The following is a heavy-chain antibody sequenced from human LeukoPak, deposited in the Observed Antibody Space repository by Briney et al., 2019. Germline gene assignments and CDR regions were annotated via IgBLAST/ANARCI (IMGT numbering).Heavy chain of an antibody. CDR2: ISGSGGST. V-gene: IGHV3-23*01. J-gene: IGHJ4*02. CDR3: ASGRDDFWSGDGYYFDY. D-gene: IGHD3-3*01. CDR1: GFTFSSYA. Sequence: PGGSLRLSCAASGFTFSSYAMSWVRQAPGKGLEWVSAISGSGGSTYYADSVKGRFTISRDNAKNSLYLQMNSLRAEDTAVYYCASGRDDFWSGDGYYFDYWGQGTLVTVSS.